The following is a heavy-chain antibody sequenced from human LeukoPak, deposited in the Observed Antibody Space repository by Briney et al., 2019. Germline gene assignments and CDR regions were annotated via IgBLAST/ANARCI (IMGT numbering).Heavy chain of an antibody. Sequence: GGSLRLSCAASGFTFSSYWMSWVRQAPGKGMEWVANIKQDGSEKYYVDSVKGRFTISRDNAKNSLYLQMNSLRAEDTAVYYRARDQAVAGTYYYYGMDVWGQGTTVTVSS. CDR1: GFTFSSYW. D-gene: IGHD6-19*01. CDR2: IKQDGSEK. J-gene: IGHJ6*02. V-gene: IGHV3-7*01. CDR3: ARDQAVAGTYYYYGMDV.